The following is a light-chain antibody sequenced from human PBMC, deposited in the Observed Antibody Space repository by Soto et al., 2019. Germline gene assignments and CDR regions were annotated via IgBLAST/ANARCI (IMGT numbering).Light chain of an antibody. V-gene: IGKV3D-15*01. J-gene: IGKJ1*01. Sequence: DILMTQSPATVSVSLGDSVSLSCRAIEIIAYTIARYQRKPGQPPRLLMYSESTRAPGIPARVSGGGSGTQFSLATSSLQSEDFALYYCHQYNEWPRGTFGPGTKVEV. CDR1: EIIAYT. CDR3: HQYNEWPRGT. CDR2: SES.